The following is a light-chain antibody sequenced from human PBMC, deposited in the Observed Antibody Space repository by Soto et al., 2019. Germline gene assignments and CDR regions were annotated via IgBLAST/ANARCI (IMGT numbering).Light chain of an antibody. CDR1: QSLLHSNGYNY. Sequence: DIVMTQSPLSLPVTPGEPASISCRSSQSLLHSNGYNYLDWYLQKPGQSPQLLIYLGSNRASGVPDGFSGSGSGTDFTLKSSRVEAEDVGVYYCMQALQAPPWTFGEGTKVEIK. J-gene: IGKJ1*01. CDR2: LGS. CDR3: MQALQAPPWT. V-gene: IGKV2-28*01.